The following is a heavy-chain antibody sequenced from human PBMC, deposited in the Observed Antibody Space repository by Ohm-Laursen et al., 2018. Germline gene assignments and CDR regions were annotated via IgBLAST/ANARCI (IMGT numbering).Heavy chain of an antibody. D-gene: IGHD6-13*01. CDR2: MYYSGNT. CDR1: GGSISSSSYY. CDR3: ATSNNWYYFDY. Sequence: GTLSLTCIVSGGSISSSSYYWGWIRQPPGKGLEWIGGMYYSGNTYYNPSFKSRVTIDVDTSKNQFSLKLSFVTAADTSVYYCATSNNWYYFDYWGQGTLVTVSS. V-gene: IGHV4-39*01. J-gene: IGHJ4*02.